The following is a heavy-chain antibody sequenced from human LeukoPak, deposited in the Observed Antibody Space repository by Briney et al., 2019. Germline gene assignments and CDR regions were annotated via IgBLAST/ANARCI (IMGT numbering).Heavy chain of an antibody. CDR3: ARDQLYCSGGYCYKDY. D-gene: IGHD2-15*01. Sequence: PGGSLRLSCAASGFTFSSYWMHWVRQAPGKGLVWVSRISSDGSSTSYADSEKGRFTISRDNAKNTLYLQMNSLRAEDTAVYYCARDQLYCSGGYCYKDYWGQGTLVTVSS. V-gene: IGHV3-74*01. CDR2: ISSDGSST. CDR1: GFTFSSYW. J-gene: IGHJ4*02.